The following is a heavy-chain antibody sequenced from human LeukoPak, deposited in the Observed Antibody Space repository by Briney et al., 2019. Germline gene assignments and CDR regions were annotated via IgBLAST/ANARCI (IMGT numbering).Heavy chain of an antibody. CDR1: GYTFTSYD. Sequence: GASVKVSCKASGYTFTSYDINWVRQATGQGLEWMGWMNPNSGNTGYAQKFQGRVTMTRNTSISTAYMELSSLRSEDTAVYYCARVLINYYSSGYYYYYGMDVWGQGTTVTVSS. CDR2: MNPNSGNT. J-gene: IGHJ6*02. D-gene: IGHD3-22*01. CDR3: ARVLINYYSSGYYYYYGMDV. V-gene: IGHV1-8*01.